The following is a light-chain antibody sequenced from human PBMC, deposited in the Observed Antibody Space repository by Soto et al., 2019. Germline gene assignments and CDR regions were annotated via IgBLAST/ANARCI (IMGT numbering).Light chain of an antibody. Sequence: EIVLTQSPGTLSLSPGERATLSCRASQSVSSNYLAWYQQKPGQAPRLLIYGASSRATGIPDRFSGSGSGTAFTLTISRLEPEDFAVYYCQQYGISPGTFGQGTKLEIK. V-gene: IGKV3-20*01. CDR3: QQYGISPGT. J-gene: IGKJ2*02. CDR2: GAS. CDR1: QSVSSNY.